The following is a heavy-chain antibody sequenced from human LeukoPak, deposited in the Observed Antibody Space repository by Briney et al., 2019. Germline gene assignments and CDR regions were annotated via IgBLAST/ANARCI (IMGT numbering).Heavy chain of an antibody. CDR1: GYTFPGYY. CDR2: INPNSGGT. CDR3: ARDHWNGDYDWYFDL. Sequence: ASVKVSCKASGYTFPGYYMHWVRQAPGQGLEWMGWINPNSGGTNYAQKFQGRVTMTRDTSISTAYMELSRLRSDDTAVYYCARDHWNGDYDWYFDLWGRGTLVTVSS. V-gene: IGHV1-2*02. D-gene: IGHD4-17*01. J-gene: IGHJ2*01.